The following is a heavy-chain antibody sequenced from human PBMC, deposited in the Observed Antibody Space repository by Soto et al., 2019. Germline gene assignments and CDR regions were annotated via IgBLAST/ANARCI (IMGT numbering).Heavy chain of an antibody. Sequence: FVTMSHTCIVSDGSISGHYWSRIRQTPGKALEWIGYIYYSGSTNYNPSLKSRVAMSVDTSNNQFSLRLSSVTAADTAVYICARGPHFYGSTSLYKFRSGFDSWGQGTLVTVSS. CDR1: DGSISGHY. J-gene: IGHJ4*02. V-gene: IGHV4-59*08. D-gene: IGHD3-10*01. CDR2: IYYSGST. CDR3: ARGPHFYGSTSLYKFRSGFDS.